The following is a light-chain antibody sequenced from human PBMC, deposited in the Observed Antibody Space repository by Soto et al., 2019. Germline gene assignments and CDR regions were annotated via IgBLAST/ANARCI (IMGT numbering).Light chain of an antibody. CDR3: QQSYSNAIA. V-gene: IGKV1-39*01. Sequence: DIQMTESPSSLPSSVADVFTVTCRASQSIRGYLTWYQHKPGTAPKLLIFAASRLQTGVPSRFSGSGSGTDFTLTISSLQPEDFTTYYCQQSYSNAIAFGQGTRLEIK. J-gene: IGKJ5*01. CDR2: AAS. CDR1: QSIRGY.